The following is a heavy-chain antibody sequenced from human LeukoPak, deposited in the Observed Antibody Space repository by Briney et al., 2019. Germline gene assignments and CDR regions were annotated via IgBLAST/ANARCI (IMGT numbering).Heavy chain of an antibody. CDR3: AKEEVVGAIRVLDF. V-gene: IGHV3-23*01. CDR2: ISNSAVG. J-gene: IGHJ4*02. Sequence: GGSLRLSCAASGFTFSNYAMSWVRQAPGKGLEWVSAISNSAVGYYADSVKGRFTISRDNSKNTLDLQMNNLRGEDTAVYYCAKEEVVGAIRVLDFWGQGSLVTVSS. D-gene: IGHD1-26*01. CDR1: GFTFSNYA.